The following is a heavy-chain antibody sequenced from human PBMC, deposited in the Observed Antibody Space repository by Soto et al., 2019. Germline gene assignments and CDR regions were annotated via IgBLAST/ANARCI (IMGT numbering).Heavy chain of an antibody. V-gene: IGHV3-48*01. Sequence: EVQLVESGGGLVQPGGSLRLSCAASGFTFSSYSMNWVRQAPGKGLEWVSYISSSSSTIYYADSVKGRFTISRDNAKNSLYLQMNSRRAEDTAVYYCARDLHDFWSGPIWGQGTMVTVSS. CDR2: ISSSSSTI. J-gene: IGHJ3*02. CDR1: GFTFSSYS. CDR3: ARDLHDFWSGPI. D-gene: IGHD3-3*01.